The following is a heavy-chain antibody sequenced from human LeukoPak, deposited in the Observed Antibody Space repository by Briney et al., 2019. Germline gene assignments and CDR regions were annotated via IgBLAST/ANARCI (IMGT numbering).Heavy chain of an antibody. Sequence: GGSLRLSCAASGFTFSSYAMSWARQAPGKGLEWVSAISGSGGSTYYADSVKGRFTISRDNSKNTLYLQMNSLRAEDTAVYYCAKDPLWWGHGDYWGQGTLVTVSS. CDR2: ISGSGGST. V-gene: IGHV3-23*01. CDR1: GFTFSSYA. D-gene: IGHD2-21*02. J-gene: IGHJ4*02. CDR3: AKDPLWWGHGDY.